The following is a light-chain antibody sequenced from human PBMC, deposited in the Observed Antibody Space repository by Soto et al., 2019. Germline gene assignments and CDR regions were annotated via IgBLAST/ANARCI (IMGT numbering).Light chain of an antibody. CDR1: QSIYKW. CDR3: LQRSSWPPFT. Sequence: DIQMTQSPSSVSASIGDRVTISCRASQSIYKWLVWYQQKPGKAPKLLIYAASSLQSGVPSRFSGSGYGTDFTLTISSLQPEDFAVYYCLQRSSWPPFTFGGGTKVEIK. J-gene: IGKJ4*01. CDR2: AAS. V-gene: IGKV1-12*01.